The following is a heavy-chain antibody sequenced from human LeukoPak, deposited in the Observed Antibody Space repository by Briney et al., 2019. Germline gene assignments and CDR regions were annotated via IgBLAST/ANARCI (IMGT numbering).Heavy chain of an antibody. J-gene: IGHJ5*02. CDR3: ARALLSNWFDP. V-gene: IGHV4-61*01. CDR1: GGSVSSGSFY. CDR2: IYYSGST. Sequence: SGTLSLTRTVSGGSVSSGSFYWSWLRQPPGKGLQWIGYIYYSGSTNYNPSLKSRVTISVDTSKNQFSLKLSSVTAADTAVYYCARALLSNWFDPWGQGTLVTVSS. D-gene: IGHD2-15*01.